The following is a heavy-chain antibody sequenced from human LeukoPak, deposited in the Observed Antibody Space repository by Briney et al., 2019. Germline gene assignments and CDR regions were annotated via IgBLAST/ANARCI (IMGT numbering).Heavy chain of an antibody. V-gene: IGHV3-23*01. J-gene: IGHJ4*02. D-gene: IGHD6-13*01. CDR2: ISGSGGST. CDR3: AKDLDGWSSSWYEDFDY. CDR1: GFTFSSYA. Sequence: GGSLRLSRAASGFTFSSYAMSWVRQAPGKRLEWVSAISGSGGSTYYADSVKGRFTISRDNSKNTLYLQMNSLRAEDTAVYYCAKDLDGWSSSWYEDFDYWGQGTLVTVSS.